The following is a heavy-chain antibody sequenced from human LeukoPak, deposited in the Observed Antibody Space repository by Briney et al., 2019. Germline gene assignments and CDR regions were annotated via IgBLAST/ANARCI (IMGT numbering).Heavy chain of an antibody. CDR3: AKYRGGDRSTFDI. CDR1: GFTFSSYA. CDR2: ISGSGGST. V-gene: IGHV3-23*01. J-gene: IGHJ3*02. D-gene: IGHD3-10*01. Sequence: GGSLRLSCAASGFTFSSYAMSWVRQAPGKGLEWVSAISGSGGSTYYADSVKGRFTISRDNSKNTLYLQMDSLRAEDTAIYYCAKYRGGDRSTFDIWGRGTVVTVSS.